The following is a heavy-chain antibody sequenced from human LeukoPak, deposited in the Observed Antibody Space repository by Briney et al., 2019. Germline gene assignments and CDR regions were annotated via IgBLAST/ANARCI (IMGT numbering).Heavy chain of an antibody. Sequence: PSETLSLTCTVSGGSFSSSYWSWVRQPPGKGLEWIAYIYYTGSTNYNPSLKGRVTISLDTSKNQFSLKLSSVTAADTAVYYCATETDYVDYWGQGTLVTVSS. CDR3: ATETDYVDY. V-gene: IGHV4-59*12. J-gene: IGHJ4*02. CDR1: GGSFSSSY. D-gene: IGHD1-14*01. CDR2: IYYTGST.